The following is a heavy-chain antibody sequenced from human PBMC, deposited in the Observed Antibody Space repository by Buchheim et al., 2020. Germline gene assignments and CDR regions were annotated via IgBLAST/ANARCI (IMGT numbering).Heavy chain of an antibody. CDR2: INHSGST. J-gene: IGHJ4*02. D-gene: IGHD2-15*01. Sequence: QVQLQQWGAGLLKPSETLSLTCAVSGGSFSGYYWSWIRQPPGKGLEWIGEINHSGSTNYNPSLKSRVTISVDTSKNQSSLKLSSVTAADTAVYYCARGGAIYEVVAATHFDYWGQGTL. CDR1: GGSFSGYY. CDR3: ARGGAIYEVVAATHFDY. V-gene: IGHV4-34*01.